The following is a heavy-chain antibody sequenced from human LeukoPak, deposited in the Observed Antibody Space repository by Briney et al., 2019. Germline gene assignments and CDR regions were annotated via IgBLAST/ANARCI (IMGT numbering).Heavy chain of an antibody. Sequence: ASVKVSCTASGYTFTSYYIHWVRQAPGQGLEWMGLINPSGGSTNYAQKFQGRVTMTRDTSISTAYMELSRLRSDDTAVYYCARDRDYGDYVRWFDPWGQGTLVTVSS. CDR2: INPSGGST. J-gene: IGHJ5*02. V-gene: IGHV1-2*02. CDR1: GYTFTSYY. D-gene: IGHD4-17*01. CDR3: ARDRDYGDYVRWFDP.